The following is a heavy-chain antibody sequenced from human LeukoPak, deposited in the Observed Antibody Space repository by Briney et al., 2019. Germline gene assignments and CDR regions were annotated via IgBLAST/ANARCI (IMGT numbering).Heavy chain of an antibody. Sequence: GGSLRLSCAGSEFTFNTYAVSWVRQAPGKGREGFSSISGSGGATYYADSVRGRFTISRDNSKSTLYLQMSSLRAEDSAVYYCAAAPRAITPLLPVDYWGQGTLVTVSS. J-gene: IGHJ4*02. V-gene: IGHV3-23*01. CDR1: EFTFNTYA. D-gene: IGHD4-23*01. CDR3: AAAPRAITPLLPVDY. CDR2: ISGSGGAT.